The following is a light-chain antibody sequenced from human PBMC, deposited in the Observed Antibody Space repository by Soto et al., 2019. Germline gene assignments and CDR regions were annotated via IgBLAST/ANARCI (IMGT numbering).Light chain of an antibody. CDR1: SSDVGCYDY. Sequence: QSSLTQPASVSGSPGQTITISCPGTSSDVGCYDYVSWHQQHPGKAPKLMIYDVSKRPSGVSNRFSGSKSGNTASLTISGLQAEDEADYYCSSKRGSTGVFGTGTKVTVL. CDR2: DVS. V-gene: IGLV2-14*01. J-gene: IGLJ1*01. CDR3: SSKRGSTGV.